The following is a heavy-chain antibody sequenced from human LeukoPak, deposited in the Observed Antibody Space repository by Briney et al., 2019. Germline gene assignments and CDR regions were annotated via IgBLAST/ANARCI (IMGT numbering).Heavy chain of an antibody. CDR3: ARGPPGPTERVFDY. CDR1: GFTFSSYG. D-gene: IGHD3-10*01. V-gene: IGHV3-30*03. Sequence: GGSLRLSCAASGFTFSSYGMRWVRQAPGKGLEWVAVISYDGSNKYYADSVKGRFTISRDNSKNTLYLQMNSLRAEDTAVYYCARGPPGPTERVFDYWGQGTLVTVSS. J-gene: IGHJ4*02. CDR2: ISYDGSNK.